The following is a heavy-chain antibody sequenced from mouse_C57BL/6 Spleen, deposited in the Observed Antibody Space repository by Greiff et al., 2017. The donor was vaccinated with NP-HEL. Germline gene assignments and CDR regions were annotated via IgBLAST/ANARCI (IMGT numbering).Heavy chain of an antibody. CDR3: TRTPCGNYVGAY. V-gene: IGHV1-15*01. J-gene: IGHJ3*01. D-gene: IGHD2-1*01. Sequence: QVQLKQSGAELVRPGASVTLSCKASGYTFTDYEMHWVKQTPVHGLEWIGAIDPETGGTAYNQKFKGKAILTADKSYSTAYMELRSLTSEDSAVYDCTRTPCGNYVGAYWGQGTLVTVSA. CDR2: IDPETGGT. CDR1: GYTFTDYE.